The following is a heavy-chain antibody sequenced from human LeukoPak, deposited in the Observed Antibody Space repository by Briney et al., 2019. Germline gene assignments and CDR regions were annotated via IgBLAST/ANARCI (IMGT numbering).Heavy chain of an antibody. CDR2: ISSSSSYT. V-gene: IGHV3-21*05. J-gene: IGHJ4*02. Sequence: GGSLRLSCAASGFTFSSYAMSWVCQAPRKGLGWISYISSSSSYTDYAESVKGRFTISRDNAKSALYLEMNDLRVEDTAVYYCAAGTAADYWGQGTLVIVSS. CDR3: AAGTAADY. CDR1: GFTFSSYA. D-gene: IGHD6-13*01.